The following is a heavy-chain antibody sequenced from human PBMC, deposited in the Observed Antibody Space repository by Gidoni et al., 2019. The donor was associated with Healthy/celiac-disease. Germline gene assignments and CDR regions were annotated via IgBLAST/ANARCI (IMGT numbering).Heavy chain of an antibody. CDR2: FYYRGRT. V-gene: IGHV4-39*01. Sequence: QLQLQESGPGLVKPSETRSLTCTVSGGSRSSSRYYWGWIRQPTGKGLEWIESFYYRGRTYYNPALKSRVTISVEKSKNQFSLKLSSVTAADTAVYYCARLPPTVTHLGGYFDYWGQGTLVTVSS. J-gene: IGHJ4*02. CDR3: ARLPPTVTHLGGYFDY. CDR1: GGSRSSSRYY. D-gene: IGHD4-17*01.